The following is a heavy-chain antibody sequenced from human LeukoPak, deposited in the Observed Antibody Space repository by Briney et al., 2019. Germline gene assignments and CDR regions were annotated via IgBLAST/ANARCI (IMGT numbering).Heavy chain of an antibody. CDR3: AKMDSDYYIDF. D-gene: IGHD3/OR15-3a*01. Sequence: PGGSLRLSCAASGFTFSSYSMNWVRQAPGKGLEGVSSISSSSSYIYYADSVKGRFTISRDDSKNMLFLQMNSLRAEDTAVYYCAKMDSDYYIDFWGQGTLVTVSS. V-gene: IGHV3-21*04. CDR2: ISSSSSYI. J-gene: IGHJ4*02. CDR1: GFTFSSYS.